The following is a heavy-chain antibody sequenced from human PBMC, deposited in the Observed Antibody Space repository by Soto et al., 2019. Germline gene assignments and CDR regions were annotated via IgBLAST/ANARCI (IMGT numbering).Heavy chain of an antibody. V-gene: IGHV4-59*01. CDR1: GGSISSYY. Sequence: PSETLSLTCTVSGGSISSYYWSWIRQPPGKGLEWIGYIYYSGSTNYNPSLMSGVTISVDTSKNQFSLKLSSVTSADTTVYYCERGGQPLIYWAYYYYGMDVWGQGTTVTVSS. J-gene: IGHJ6*02. D-gene: IGHD5-12*01. CDR2: IYYSGST. CDR3: ERGGQPLIYWAYYYYGMDV.